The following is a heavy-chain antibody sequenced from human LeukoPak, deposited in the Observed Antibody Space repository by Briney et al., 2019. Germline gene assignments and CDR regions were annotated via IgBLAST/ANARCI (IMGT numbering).Heavy chain of an antibody. Sequence: SETLSLTCTVSGGSISSGSYYWSWIRQPAGKGLEWIGRIYTSGSTSYNPSLKSRVTISVDRSKNQFSLMLRSVTAADTAVYYCARAVGSSESNWFDPWGQGTLATVSS. CDR2: IYTSGST. J-gene: IGHJ5*02. D-gene: IGHD1-26*01. CDR1: GGSISSGSYY. V-gene: IGHV4-61*02. CDR3: ARAVGSSESNWFDP.